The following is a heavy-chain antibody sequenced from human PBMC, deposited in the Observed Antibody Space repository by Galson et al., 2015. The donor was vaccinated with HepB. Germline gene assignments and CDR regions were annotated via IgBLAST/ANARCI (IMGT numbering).Heavy chain of an antibody. CDR1: GYTFTSYG. CDR2: ISAYNGNT. J-gene: IGHJ2*01. D-gene: IGHD4-17*01. Sequence: SVKVSCKASGYTFTSYGISWVRQAPGQGLEWMGWISAYNGNTNYAQKLQGRVTMTTDTSTSTAYMELRSLRSDDTAVYYCARRNDYGDYGSQLWYFDLWGRGTLVTVSS. CDR3: ARRNDYGDYGSQLWYFDL. V-gene: IGHV1-18*01.